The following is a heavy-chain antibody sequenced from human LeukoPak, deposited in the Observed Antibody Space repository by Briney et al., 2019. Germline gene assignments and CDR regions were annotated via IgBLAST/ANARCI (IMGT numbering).Heavy chain of an antibody. V-gene: IGHV4-59*01. CDR1: GGSISSYY. D-gene: IGHD2-15*01. Sequence: SETLSLTCTVSGGSISSYYWSWIRQPPGKGLEWIGYIYYSGSTNYNPSLKSRVTISVDTSKNQFSLKLSSVTAADTVVYYCARHYCSGGSCYFYFDYWGQGTLVTVSS. CDR2: IYYSGST. CDR3: ARHYCSGGSCYFYFDY. J-gene: IGHJ4*02.